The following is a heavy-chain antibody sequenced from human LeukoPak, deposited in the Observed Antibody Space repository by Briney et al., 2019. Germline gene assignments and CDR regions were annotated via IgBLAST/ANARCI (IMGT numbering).Heavy chain of an antibody. CDR1: GFTFSSYS. J-gene: IGHJ4*02. CDR3: AREVPFNY. CDR2: ISSSSSTI. V-gene: IGHV3-48*04. Sequence: GGSLRLSCAASGFTFSSYSMNWVRQAPGKGLEWVSYISSSSSTIYYADSVKGRFTISRDNAKNSLYLQMNSLRAEDTAVYYCAREVPFNYWGQGTLVTVSS. D-gene: IGHD1-1*01.